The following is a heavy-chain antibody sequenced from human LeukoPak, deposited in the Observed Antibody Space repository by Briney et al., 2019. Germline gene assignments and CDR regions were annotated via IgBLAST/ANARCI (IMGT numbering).Heavy chain of an antibody. CDR3: ATGRSSGSFPFDY. D-gene: IGHD1-26*01. CDR1: GYTLTQLS. CDR2: FDPEDGET. Sequence: GASVKVSCKVSGYTLTQLSMHWVPQAPGKGLEWMGGFDPEDGETIYAQKFQGRVTMTEDTSTDTAYMELSSLRSEDTAVYYCATGRSSGSFPFDYWGQGTLVTVSS. J-gene: IGHJ4*02. V-gene: IGHV1-24*01.